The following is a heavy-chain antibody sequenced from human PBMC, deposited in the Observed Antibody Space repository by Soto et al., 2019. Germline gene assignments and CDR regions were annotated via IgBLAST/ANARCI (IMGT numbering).Heavy chain of an antibody. V-gene: IGHV4-59*01. D-gene: IGHD6-6*01. J-gene: IGHJ6*02. CDR3: ARDSGPSSSSGYYYYYGMDV. Sequence: SETLSLTCTVSGGSISSYYWSWIRQPPGKGLEWIGYIYYSGSTNYTPSLKSRVTISVDTSKNQFSLKLSSVTAADTAVYYCARDSGPSSSSGYYYYYGMDVWGQGTTVTVSS. CDR2: IYYSGST. CDR1: GGSISSYY.